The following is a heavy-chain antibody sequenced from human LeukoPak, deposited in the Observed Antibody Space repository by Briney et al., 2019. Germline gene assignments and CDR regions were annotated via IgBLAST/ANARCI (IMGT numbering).Heavy chain of an antibody. V-gene: IGHV3-48*01. CDR2: ICSSSSTI. J-gene: IGHJ3*02. D-gene: IGHD3-22*01. CDR1: GFTFSSYS. Sequence: GGSLRLSCAASGFTFSSYSMNWVRQAPGKGLEWVSYICSSSSTIYYADSVKGRFTISRDNAKNSLYLQMNSLRAEDTAVYYCAGFDYYDSSGYWVSQDAFDIWGQGTMATVSS. CDR3: AGFDYYDSSGYWVSQDAFDI.